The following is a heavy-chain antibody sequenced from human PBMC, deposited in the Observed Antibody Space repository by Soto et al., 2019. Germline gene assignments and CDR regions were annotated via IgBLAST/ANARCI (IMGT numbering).Heavy chain of an antibody. J-gene: IGHJ4*02. D-gene: IGHD6-6*01. CDR2: IYYSGST. V-gene: IGHV4-31*03. CDR1: GGSISSGGYY. Sequence: QVQLQESGPGLVKPSQTLSLTCTVSGGSISSGGYYWSWIRQHPGKGLAWIGYIYYSGSTYYNPSLKSRVTISVDTSKNQFSLKLSSVTAADTAVYYCARRGGFYSSSSGYYFDYWGQGTLVTVSS. CDR3: ARRGGFYSSSSGYYFDY.